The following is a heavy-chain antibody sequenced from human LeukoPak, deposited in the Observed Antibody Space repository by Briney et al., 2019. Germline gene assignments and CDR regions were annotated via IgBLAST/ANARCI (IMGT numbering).Heavy chain of an antibody. D-gene: IGHD2-2*01. CDR2: ISGSGGST. Sequence: GGSLRLSCAASGFTFSSYAMSWVRQAPGKGLEWVSGISGSGGSTYYADSVKGRFTISRDNSKNTLYLQMNSLRAEDTALYYCAREGEVVPAAPDYWGQGTLVTVSS. V-gene: IGHV3-23*01. CDR1: GFTFSSYA. J-gene: IGHJ4*02. CDR3: AREGEVVPAAPDY.